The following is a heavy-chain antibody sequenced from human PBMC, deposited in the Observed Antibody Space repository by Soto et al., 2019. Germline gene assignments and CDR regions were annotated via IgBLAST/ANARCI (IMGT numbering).Heavy chain of an antibody. V-gene: IGHV4-4*02. CDR3: ARELIGYCSSTSCQDYFDY. CDR1: GGSISSSNW. Sequence: TSETLSLTCAVSGGSISSSNWWSWVRQPPGKGLEWIGEIYHSGSTNYNPSLKSRVTISVDKSKNQFSLKLSSVTAADTAVYYCARELIGYCSSTSCQDYFDYWGQGTLVTVSS. CDR2: IYHSGST. D-gene: IGHD2-2*01. J-gene: IGHJ4*02.